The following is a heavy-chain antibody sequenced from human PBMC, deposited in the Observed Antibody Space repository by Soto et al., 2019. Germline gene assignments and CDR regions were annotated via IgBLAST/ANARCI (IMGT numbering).Heavy chain of an antibody. V-gene: IGHV4-59*01. CDR1: GGSISSYY. J-gene: IGHJ5*02. CDR2: IYYSGST. Sequence: PSETLSLTCTVSGGSISSYYWSWIRQPPGKGLEWIGYIYYSGSTNYNPSLKSRVTISVDTSKNQFSLKLSSVTAADTAVYYCARAAYSSGWFHWFDPWGQGTLVTVSS. CDR3: ARAAYSSGWFHWFDP. D-gene: IGHD6-19*01.